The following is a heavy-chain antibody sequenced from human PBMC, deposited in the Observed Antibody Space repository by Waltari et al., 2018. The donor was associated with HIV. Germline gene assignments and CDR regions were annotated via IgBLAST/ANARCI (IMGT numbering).Heavy chain of an antibody. D-gene: IGHD5-12*01. CDR3: AKDRAFFQVGYSII. Sequence: QVQLVESGGGVVQPGRSLRLSCAASGFTFNNHGIHWVRQAPGKGLEWVAVISYDRSTKDYADSVKGRFTFARDNSKKTVYLQMNSLRAEDTAVYYCAKDRAFFQVGYSIIWGQGTLVTVSS. V-gene: IGHV3-30*18. CDR1: GFTFNNHG. J-gene: IGHJ4*02. CDR2: ISYDRSTK.